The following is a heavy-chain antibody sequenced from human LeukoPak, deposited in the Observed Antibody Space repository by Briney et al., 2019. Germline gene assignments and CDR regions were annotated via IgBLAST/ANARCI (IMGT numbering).Heavy chain of an antibody. V-gene: IGHV3-21*01. J-gene: IGHJ4*02. CDR1: GFTFSSYS. CDR2: ISSSSSSYI. D-gene: IGHD2-15*01. CDR3: ARAVVVAATKLDY. Sequence: GGSLRLSCAAPGFTFSSYSMNWVRQAPGKGLEWVSSISSSSSSYIYYADSVKGRFTISRDNAKNSLYLQMNSLRAEDTAVYYCARAVVVAATKLDYWGQGTLVSVSS.